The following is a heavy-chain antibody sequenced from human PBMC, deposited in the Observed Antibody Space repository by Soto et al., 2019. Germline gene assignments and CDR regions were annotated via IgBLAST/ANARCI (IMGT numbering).Heavy chain of an antibody. Sequence: QVQLVQSGAEVKKPGASVKVSCKASGYTFTSYFMHWVRQAPGQGLEWMGIINPGGGSTNYAQTFQGRVTMTRDTSTSTVYMELSSLRSEDTAVYYCARIRTVMSDSYAFDIWGQGTMVTVSS. V-gene: IGHV1-46*03. J-gene: IGHJ3*02. CDR3: ARIRTVMSDSYAFDI. CDR1: GYTFTSYF. CDR2: INPGGGST. D-gene: IGHD2-21*01.